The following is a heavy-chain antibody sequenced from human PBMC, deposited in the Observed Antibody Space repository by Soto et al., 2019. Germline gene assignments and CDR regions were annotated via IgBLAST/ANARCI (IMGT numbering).Heavy chain of an antibody. D-gene: IGHD6-19*01. Sequence: SETLSLTCTVSGGSISSYYLSWFRQPPGKGLEWIGYIYYHGSTNYNPSLKSRVTILIDTSKNQFSLKLSSVTAADTAVYYCARDGDSSGWTRLPGWFDPWGQGTLVTVSS. J-gene: IGHJ5*02. CDR2: IYYHGST. CDR3: ARDGDSSGWTRLPGWFDP. V-gene: IGHV4-59*01. CDR1: GGSISSYY.